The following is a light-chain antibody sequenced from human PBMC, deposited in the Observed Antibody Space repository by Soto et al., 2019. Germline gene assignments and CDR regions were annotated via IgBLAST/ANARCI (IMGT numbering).Light chain of an antibody. CDR3: SSYTTSSTSYV. V-gene: IGLV2-14*01. Sequence: SVLTQPASVSGSPGQSITISCAGTSGDIGAYNFVSWYQQHPGKAPKLMIYEVSNRPSGVSTRFSASKSGNTASLTISGLQAEDEADYYCSSYTTSSTSYVFGTGTKVTVL. J-gene: IGLJ1*01. CDR1: SGDIGAYNF. CDR2: EVS.